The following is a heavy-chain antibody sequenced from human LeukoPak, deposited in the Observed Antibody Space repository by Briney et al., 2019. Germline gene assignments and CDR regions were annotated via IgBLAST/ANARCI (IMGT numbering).Heavy chain of an antibody. CDR3: ATQSYPYWYFDL. CDR1: GVSISSSSYY. CDR2: IYYSGST. V-gene: IGHV4-39*07. Sequence: SETLSLTCTVSGVSISSSSYYWGWIRQPPGKGLEWIGSIYYSGSTYYNPSLKSRVTISVDTSKNQFSLKLSSVTAADTAVYYCATQSYPYWYFDLWGRGTLVTVSS. J-gene: IGHJ2*01.